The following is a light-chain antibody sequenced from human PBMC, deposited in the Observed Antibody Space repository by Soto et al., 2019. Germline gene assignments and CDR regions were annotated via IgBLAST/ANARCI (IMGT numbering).Light chain of an antibody. CDR2: EAS. Sequence: EIVLTQSPATLSLSPGERGTLSCRASQFVGSHLAWYQQRPGQAPRLLIYEASNRATGVPARFSGTGSGTDFNLTISSLEPEDSAAYYCQQRGSWPLTFGGGTKVEIK. CDR3: QQRGSWPLT. CDR1: QFVGSH. V-gene: IGKV3-11*01. J-gene: IGKJ4*01.